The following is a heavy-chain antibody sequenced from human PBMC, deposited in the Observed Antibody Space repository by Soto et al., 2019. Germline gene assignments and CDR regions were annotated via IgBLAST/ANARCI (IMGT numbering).Heavy chain of an antibody. CDR1: GFTFNTFW. CDR3: ARGRPVAGIDY. D-gene: IGHD6-19*01. V-gene: IGHV3-74*01. CDR2: IHYDGSST. J-gene: IGHJ4*02. Sequence: EVQLVESGGGLGQPGGSLRLSCAASGFTFNTFWMHWVRQAPRKGLIWVSRIHYDGSSTTYADSVKGRFTISRDNAKNTLYLQMNSLRVEDTAVYYCARGRPVAGIDYWGQGTLVTVSS.